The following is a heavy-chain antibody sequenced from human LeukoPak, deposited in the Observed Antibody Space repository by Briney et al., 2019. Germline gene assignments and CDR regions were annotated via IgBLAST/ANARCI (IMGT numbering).Heavy chain of an antibody. CDR2: ISSSSSYI. Sequence: GGSLRLSCVASGFTFSSYNMNWVRQAPGKGLEWVPSISSSSSYIYYADSVKGRFTISRDNAKNSLHLQMNSLRAEDTAVYYCARDQYCSSATCYWIRWFDPWGQGTLVTVSS. V-gene: IGHV3-21*01. CDR1: GFTFSSYN. D-gene: IGHD2-2*01. CDR3: ARDQYCSSATCYWIRWFDP. J-gene: IGHJ5*02.